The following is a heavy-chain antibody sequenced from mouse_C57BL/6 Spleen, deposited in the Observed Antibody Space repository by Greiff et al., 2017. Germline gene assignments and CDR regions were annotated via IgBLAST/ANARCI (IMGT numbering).Heavy chain of an antibody. CDR1: GFTFSSYG. V-gene: IGHV5-6*01. CDR2: ISSGGSYT. D-gene: IGHD1-1*01. J-gene: IGHJ1*03. CDR3: ARHLQYYGSSSLDV. Sequence: EVKLVESGGDLVKPGGSLKLSCAASGFTFSSYGMSWVRQTPDKRLEWVATISSGGSYTYYPDSLKGRCTITRDNAKNTLSLQMSSLKYEDTALYYCARHLQYYGSSSLDVWGTGTTVTVSS.